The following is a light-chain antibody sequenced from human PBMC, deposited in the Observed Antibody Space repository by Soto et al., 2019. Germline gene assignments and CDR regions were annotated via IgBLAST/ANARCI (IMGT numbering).Light chain of an antibody. J-gene: IGKJ4*01. V-gene: IGKV3-20*01. CDR1: QSISSGY. Sequence: ETVLTQSPGTLSLSPGERATLSCRASQSISSGYLAWYQQRPGQAPRLLISGASNRATGIPDRFSGSGSGTDFTLTISRLEPEDFGVYYCQQYGGSRLVTFGGGTKVEIK. CDR3: QQYGGSRLVT. CDR2: GAS.